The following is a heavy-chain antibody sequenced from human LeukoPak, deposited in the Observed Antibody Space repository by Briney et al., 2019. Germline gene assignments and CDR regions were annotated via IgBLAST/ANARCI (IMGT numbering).Heavy chain of an antibody. Sequence: GGSLRLSCAASGFNFGSYFMSWVRQAPGKGLEWVANINQDGSDKYYVDSVRGRFSISRDNAKNSLYLQMNFLTAEDTAVYYCARDPWRKVPYYFDYWSQGTLVTVSS. CDR1: GFNFGSYF. V-gene: IGHV3-7*01. D-gene: IGHD1-14*01. CDR2: INQDGSDK. J-gene: IGHJ4*02. CDR3: ARDPWRKVPYYFDY.